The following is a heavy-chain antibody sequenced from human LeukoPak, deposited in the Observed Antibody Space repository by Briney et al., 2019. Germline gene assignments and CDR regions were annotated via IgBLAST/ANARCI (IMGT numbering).Heavy chain of an antibody. CDR3: ALSGGSNWYGLEC. CDR2: ISVSDTT. CDR1: AFIFTSYA. Sequence: PGGSLRLSCAASAFIFTSYAISWVRHAPGKGLEWISAISVSDTTYYADSVKGRFTISRDNSKNTLYLQMNSLRAEDTAVYYCALSGGSNWYGLECWGQGTLVTVSS. J-gene: IGHJ4*02. V-gene: IGHV3-23*01. D-gene: IGHD6-13*01.